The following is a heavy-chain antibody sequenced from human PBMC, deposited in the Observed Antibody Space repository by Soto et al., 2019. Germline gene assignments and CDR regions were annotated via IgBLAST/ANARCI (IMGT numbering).Heavy chain of an antibody. V-gene: IGHV3-30*18. D-gene: IGHD3-10*01. CDR2: ISYDGSER. CDR3: AKDAVSGSLRVPFNYYGMDV. J-gene: IGHJ6*02. Sequence: QVQLVESGGGVVQPGRSLRLSCAASGFSFSIYGMHWVRQAPGKGLQWVAAISYDGSERYYADSVKGRFTISRDNSNNTLYLQMNSLRAEDTAVYYCAKDAVSGSLRVPFNYYGMDVWGQGTTVTVSS. CDR1: GFSFSIYG.